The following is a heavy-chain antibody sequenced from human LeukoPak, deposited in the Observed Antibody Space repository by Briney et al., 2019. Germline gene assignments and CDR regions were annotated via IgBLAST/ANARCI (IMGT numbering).Heavy chain of an antibody. D-gene: IGHD6-19*01. Sequence: SETLSLTCTVSGVSISSSNSYWGWIRQPPGKGLEWIGSIYYSGNTYYNASLKSQVSISIDTSKNQFSLKLSSVTAADTAVYYCARGTIAVAVYYFDYWGQGTLVTVSS. V-gene: IGHV4-39*07. CDR2: IYYSGNT. J-gene: IGHJ4*02. CDR1: GVSISSSNSY. CDR3: ARGTIAVAVYYFDY.